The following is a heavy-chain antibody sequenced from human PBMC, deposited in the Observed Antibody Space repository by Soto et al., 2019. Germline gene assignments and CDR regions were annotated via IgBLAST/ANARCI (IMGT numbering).Heavy chain of an antibody. D-gene: IGHD2-15*01. J-gene: IGHJ2*01. Sequence: ASETLSPTCTVSGGSISSYYWSWIRQPPGKGLEWIGYIYYSGSTNYNPSLKSRVTVSVDTSKNQFSLKLSSVTAADTAVYYCARVGMEVVAASPGDWYFDLWGRGTLVTVS. CDR2: IYYSGST. CDR3: ARVGMEVVAASPGDWYFDL. CDR1: GGSISSYY. V-gene: IGHV4-59*01.